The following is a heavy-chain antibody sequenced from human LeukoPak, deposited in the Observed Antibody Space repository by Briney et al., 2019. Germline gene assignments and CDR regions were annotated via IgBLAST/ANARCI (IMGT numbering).Heavy chain of an antibody. CDR2: INHSGST. J-gene: IGHJ3*02. D-gene: IGHD5-18*01. Sequence: TSETLSLTCAVYGGSFSGYYWSWIRQPPGKGLEWIGEINHSGSTNYNPSLKSRVTISVDTSKNQFSLKLSSVTAADTAVYYCARGLVDTAMVSLDAFDIWGQGTMVTVSS. CDR1: GGSFSGYY. CDR3: ARGLVDTAMVSLDAFDI. V-gene: IGHV4-34*01.